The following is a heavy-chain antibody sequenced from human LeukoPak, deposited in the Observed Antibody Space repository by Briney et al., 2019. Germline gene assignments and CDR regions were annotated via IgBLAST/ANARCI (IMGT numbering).Heavy chain of an antibody. D-gene: IGHD3-22*01. CDR2: INHSGST. J-gene: IGHJ4*02. CDR3: ARVMYYYDRSGTSYYFDY. CDR1: GGSFNGYY. V-gene: IGHV4-34*01. Sequence: SETLSLTCAVYGGSFNGYYWNWIRQPPGKGLEWIGEINHSGSTNYNPSLKSRVTISVDTSKNQFSLNLSSVTAADTAVYYCARVMYYYDRSGTSYYFDYWGQGTLVTLSS.